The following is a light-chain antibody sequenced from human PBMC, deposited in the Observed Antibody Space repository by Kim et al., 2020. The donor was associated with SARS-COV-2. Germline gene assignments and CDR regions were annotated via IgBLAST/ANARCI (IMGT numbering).Light chain of an antibody. CDR3: QTSYSTPLT. CDR2: AAS. V-gene: IGKV1-39*01. J-gene: IGKJ4*01. CDR1: QSISSY. Sequence: DIQMTQSPSSLSASVGDRVTITCRASQSISSYLNWYQQKPGKAPKLLIYAASSLQSGVPSRFSGSGSGTDFTLTISSLQPEDFATYYCQTSYSTPLTFGGGTTVDI.